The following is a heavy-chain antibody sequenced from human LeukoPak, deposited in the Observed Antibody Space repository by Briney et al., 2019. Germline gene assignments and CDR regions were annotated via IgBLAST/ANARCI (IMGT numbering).Heavy chain of an antibody. Sequence: ASVKVSCKTSGYTFTTYYIHWVRQAPGQGLDWMGMINPSGGSTSYAQKFQGRVTMTGDTSTSTTYMELNSLGSEDTAVYYCARNVASGFDSWGQGTLATVSS. V-gene: IGHV1-46*01. J-gene: IGHJ4*02. CDR1: GYTFTTYY. CDR3: ARNVASGFDS. CDR2: INPSGGST. D-gene: IGHD3-10*01.